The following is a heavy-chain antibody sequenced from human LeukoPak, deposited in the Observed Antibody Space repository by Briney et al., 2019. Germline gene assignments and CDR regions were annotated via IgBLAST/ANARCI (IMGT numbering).Heavy chain of an antibody. J-gene: IGHJ5*02. D-gene: IGHD4-17*01. CDR3: ARTPDYGENWFDP. CDR2: IIPIFGTA. Sequence: GSSVKVSFKASGGPFSSYAISWVRPAPGQGLEWMGRIIPIFGTANYAQKFQGRVTITTDESTSTAYMELSSLRSEDTAVYYCARTPDYGENWFDPWGQGTLVTVSS. CDR1: GGPFSSYA. V-gene: IGHV1-69*05.